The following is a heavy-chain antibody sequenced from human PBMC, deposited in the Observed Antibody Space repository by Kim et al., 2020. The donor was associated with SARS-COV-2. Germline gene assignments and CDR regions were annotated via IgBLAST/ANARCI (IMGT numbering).Heavy chain of an antibody. CDR3: ARDRSPAYYYDSSGYSDAFDI. D-gene: IGHD3-22*01. CDR2: ISSSSSTI. Sequence: GGSLRLSCAASGFTFSSYSMNWVRQAPGKGLEWVSFISSSSSTIYYADSVKGRFTISRDNAKNSLYMQMNSLRDEDTAVNYCARDRSPAYYYDSSGYSDAFDIWGQGTMVTVSS. CDR1: GFTFSSYS. J-gene: IGHJ3*02. V-gene: IGHV3-48*02.